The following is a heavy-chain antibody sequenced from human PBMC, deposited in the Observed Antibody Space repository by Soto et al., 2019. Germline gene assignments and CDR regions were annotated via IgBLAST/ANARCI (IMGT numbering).Heavy chain of an antibody. CDR2: VNHSGEA. V-gene: IGHV4-34*01. CDR3: AGMPYTSGLRFDP. J-gene: IGHJ5*02. Sequence: SETLSLTCGVYGGSFRNYYWIWVRQPPGKGLEWIGEVNHSGEATYNPSLQSRITISLDTSNSQFSLKLKSVTAADTAVYFCAGMPYTSGLRFDPWGPGTLVTVSS. D-gene: IGHD6-19*01. CDR1: GGSFRNYY.